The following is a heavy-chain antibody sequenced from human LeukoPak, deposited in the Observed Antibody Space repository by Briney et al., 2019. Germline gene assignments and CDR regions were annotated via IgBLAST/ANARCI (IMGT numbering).Heavy chain of an antibody. CDR3: ARDRASYYYYGVDV. J-gene: IGHJ6*02. V-gene: IGHV3-66*01. CDR1: GFTVSSNY. Sequence: GGSLRLSCAASGFTVSSNYMSWVRQAPGKGLEWVSVIYSGGSTYYADSVKGRFTISRDNSKNTLYLQMNSLRAEDTAVYYCARDRASYYYYGVDVWGQGTTVTVSS. CDR2: IYSGGST.